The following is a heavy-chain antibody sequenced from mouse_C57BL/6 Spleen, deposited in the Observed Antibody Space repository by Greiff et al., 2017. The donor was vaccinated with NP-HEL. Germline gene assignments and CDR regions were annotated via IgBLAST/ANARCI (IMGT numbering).Heavy chain of an antibody. Sequence: QVQLQQSGPELVKPGASVKISCKASGYAFSSSWMNWVKQRPGKGLEWIGRIYPGDGDTNSKGKSKGKATLTAEKSSSTAYMQLSSMTSEDSAVYCCARGIYYDYWYFDVWGTGTTVTVAS. J-gene: IGHJ1*03. CDR2: IYPGDGDT. CDR3: ARGIYYDYWYFDV. V-gene: IGHV1-82*01. D-gene: IGHD2-4*01. CDR1: GYAFSSSW.